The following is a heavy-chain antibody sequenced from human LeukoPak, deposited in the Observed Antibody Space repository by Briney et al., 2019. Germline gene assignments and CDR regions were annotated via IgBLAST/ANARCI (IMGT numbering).Heavy chain of an antibody. Sequence: GSLRLSCAASGFTFSSYEMNWVRQAPGKGLEWVANINQNGSEIYYVDSVKGRFTISRDNAKNSLYLQMNTLRAEDTALYYCARDPLTQNDYWGQGTLVTVSS. CDR2: INQNGSEI. CDR1: GFTFSSYE. D-gene: IGHD1-14*01. J-gene: IGHJ4*02. V-gene: IGHV3-7*01. CDR3: ARDPLTQNDY.